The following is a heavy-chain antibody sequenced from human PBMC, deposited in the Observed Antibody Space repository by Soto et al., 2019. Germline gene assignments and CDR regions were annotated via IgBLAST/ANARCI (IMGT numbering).Heavy chain of an antibody. V-gene: IGHV1-69*01. J-gene: IGHJ6*02. CDR3: ARSEYGGYDYYYCMEV. CDR2: IIPIFGTA. CDR1: GGTFSSYA. Sequence: QVQLVQSGAEVKKPGSSVKVSCKASGGTFSSYAISWVRQAPGQGLEWMGGIIPIFGTAHYAQKFQGRVTITADESTSTAYMVLSSLRSEDTAVYYCARSEYGGYDYYYCMEVWGQGTTVTGSS. D-gene: IGHD5-12*01.